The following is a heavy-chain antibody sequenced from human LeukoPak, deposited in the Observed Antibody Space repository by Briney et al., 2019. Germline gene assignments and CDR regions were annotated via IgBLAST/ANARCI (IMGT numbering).Heavy chain of an antibody. J-gene: IGHJ4*02. CDR2: IIPILGIA. Sequence: ASVKVSCKASGGTFSSYAISWVRQTPEQGLEWMGRIIPILGIANYAQKFQGRVTITADKSTSTAYMELSSLRSEDTAVYYCARGGSSWYYFDYWGQGTLVTVSS. CDR3: ARGGSSWYYFDY. V-gene: IGHV1-69*04. D-gene: IGHD6-13*01. CDR1: GGTFSSYA.